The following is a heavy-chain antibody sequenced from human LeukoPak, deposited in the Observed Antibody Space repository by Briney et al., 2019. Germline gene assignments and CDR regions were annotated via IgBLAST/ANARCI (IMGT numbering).Heavy chain of an antibody. Sequence: NPGGSLRLSCAASGFTFSSYSMNWVRQAQGKGLEWVSSISSSSSYIYYADSVKGRFTISRDNAKNSLYLQMNSLRAEDTAVYYCATAVAYYDILTGYWIEPDDYWGQGTLVTVSS. V-gene: IGHV3-21*01. J-gene: IGHJ4*02. CDR3: ATAVAYYDILTGYWIEPDDY. CDR1: GFTFSSYS. CDR2: ISSSSSYI. D-gene: IGHD3-9*01.